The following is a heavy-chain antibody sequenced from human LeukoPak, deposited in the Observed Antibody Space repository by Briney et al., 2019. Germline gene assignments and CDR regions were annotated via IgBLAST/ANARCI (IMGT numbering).Heavy chain of an antibody. D-gene: IGHD2-15*01. Sequence: PGGSLRLSCAASGFTFSSYSMNWVRQAPGKGLEWVSYISSSSSTIYYADSVKGRFTISRDNAKNSLYLQMNSLRDEDTAVYYCARDGGLGYCSGGSCYFFDYWGQGTLVTVSS. CDR2: ISSSSSTI. CDR1: GFTFSSYS. V-gene: IGHV3-48*02. J-gene: IGHJ4*02. CDR3: ARDGGLGYCSGGSCYFFDY.